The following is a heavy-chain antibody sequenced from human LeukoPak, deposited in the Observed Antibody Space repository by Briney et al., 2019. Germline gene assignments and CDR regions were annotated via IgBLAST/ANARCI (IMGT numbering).Heavy chain of an antibody. V-gene: IGHV4-38-2*02. D-gene: IGHD4-17*01. CDR2: IYYSEGT. J-gene: IGHJ4*02. Sequence: SETLSLTCTVSGYSISSGYYWGWIRQPPGKGLEWIGSIYYSEGTYYNPSLKSRVTISVDTSKNQFSLNLSSVTAADTAVFFCARENGDLFDYWGQGTLVTVSS. CDR3: ARENGDLFDY. CDR1: GYSISSGYY.